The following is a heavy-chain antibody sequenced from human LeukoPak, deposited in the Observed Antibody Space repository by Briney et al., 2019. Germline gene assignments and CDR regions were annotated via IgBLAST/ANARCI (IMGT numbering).Heavy chain of an antibody. D-gene: IGHD6-19*01. V-gene: IGHV1-69*05. Sequence: SVKVSCKASGGTFSSYAISWVRQAPGQGLEWMGGIIPILGTANYAQKFQGRVTITTDESTSTAYMELSSLRSEDTAVYYCARDKEWLVQPPYFDYWGQGTLVTVSS. J-gene: IGHJ4*02. CDR1: GGTFSSYA. CDR3: ARDKEWLVQPPYFDY. CDR2: IIPILGTA.